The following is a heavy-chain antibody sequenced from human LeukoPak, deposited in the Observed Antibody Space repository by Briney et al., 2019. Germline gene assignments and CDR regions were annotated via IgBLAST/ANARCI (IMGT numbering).Heavy chain of an antibody. CDR3: AKYSLDIVVMIVATHLDY. Sequence: PGGSLRLSCAASGFTFSSYAMSWVRQAPGKGLEWVSSVSGSGGSTYYADSVKGRFTISRDNSKNTLYLQMNSLRAEDTAVYYCAKYSLDIVVMIVATHLDYWGQGTLVTVSS. J-gene: IGHJ4*02. CDR1: GFTFSSYA. D-gene: IGHD2-15*01. V-gene: IGHV3-23*01. CDR2: VSGSGGST.